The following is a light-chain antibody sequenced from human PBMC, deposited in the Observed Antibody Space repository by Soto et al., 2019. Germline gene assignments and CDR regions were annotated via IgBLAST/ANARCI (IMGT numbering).Light chain of an antibody. V-gene: IGLV1-44*01. CDR3: AAWDDSLNGRHV. CDR2: SDN. CDR1: TSDIGTNA. Sequence: QSVLTQPPSASGTPGQRVTVSCSGSTSDIGTNAVNWFQHLPGAAPRLLIYSDNQRPSGVPGRFSGSKSGTSASLAISGLQSEDEADYYCAAWDDSLNGRHVFGTGTKVTVL. J-gene: IGLJ1*01.